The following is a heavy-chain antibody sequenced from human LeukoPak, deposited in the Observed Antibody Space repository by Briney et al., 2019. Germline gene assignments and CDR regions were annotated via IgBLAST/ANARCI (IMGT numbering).Heavy chain of an antibody. CDR2: IYTSGST. CDR3: ARMAVYYYDSIGSFDD. D-gene: IGHD3-22*01. V-gene: IGHV4-61*02. J-gene: IGHJ4*02. CDR1: GGSISSGSYY. Sequence: SQTLSLTCTVSGGSISSGSYYWSWIRQPAGKGLEWIGRIYTSGSTNYNPSLKSRVAISVDTSKNQFSLNLTSVTAADTALYYFARMAVYYYDSIGSFDDWGQGTLVTVSS.